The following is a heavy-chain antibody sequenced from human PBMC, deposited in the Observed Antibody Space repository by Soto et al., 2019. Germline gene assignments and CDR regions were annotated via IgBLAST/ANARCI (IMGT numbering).Heavy chain of an antibody. V-gene: IGHV3-66*01. CDR3: AGEYQLPSRGNWFDP. J-gene: IGHJ5*02. CDR2: IYSGGST. Sequence: EVQLVEYGGGLVQPGGSLRLSCAASGFTVSSNYMSWVRQAPGKGLEWVSVIYSGGSTYYADSVKGRFTISRDNSKNTLYLQMNSLRAEDTAVYYCAGEYQLPSRGNWFDPWGQGTLVTVSS. D-gene: IGHD2-2*01. CDR1: GFTVSSNY.